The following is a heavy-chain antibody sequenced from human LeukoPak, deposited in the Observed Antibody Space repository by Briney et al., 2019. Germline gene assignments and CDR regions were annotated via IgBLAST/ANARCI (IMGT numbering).Heavy chain of an antibody. CDR2: ISSSSSTI. D-gene: IGHD3-9*01. J-gene: IGHJ6*03. CDR3: AGGGVRYFDWYGRGYYYYMDV. Sequence: PGGSLRLSCAASGFTFSSYSMNWVRQAPGKGLEWVSYISSSSSTIYYADSVKGRFTISRDNAKNSLYLQMNSLRDEDTAVYYCAGGGVRYFDWYGRGYYYYMDVWGKGTTVTVSS. CDR1: GFTFSSYS. V-gene: IGHV3-48*02.